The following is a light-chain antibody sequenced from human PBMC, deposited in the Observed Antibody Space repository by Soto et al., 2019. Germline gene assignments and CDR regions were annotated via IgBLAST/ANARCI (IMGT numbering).Light chain of an antibody. J-gene: IGKJ1*01. CDR2: EAS. CDR1: QSISSY. V-gene: IGKV1-39*01. Sequence: DIQMTQSPSSLSASVGDRVTITCRASQSISSYLNWYQQKPGKAPKLLIYEASSLQSGVPSRFSGSGSGTDFTLTVSSLQHDDFETYYCQQSETTQWTLGPGTKVEIK. CDR3: QQSETTQWT.